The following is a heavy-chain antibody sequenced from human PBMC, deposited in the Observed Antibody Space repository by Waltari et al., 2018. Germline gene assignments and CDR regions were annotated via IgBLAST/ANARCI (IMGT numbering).Heavy chain of an antibody. CDR3: ARQDIVANFDY. V-gene: IGHV4-39*01. CDR1: GGSISSSSYY. D-gene: IGHD5-12*01. CDR2: IYYSGST. Sequence: QLQLQESGPGLVKPSETLSLTCTVSGGSISSSSYYWGWIRHPPGKGLGWIGSIYYSGSTYYNPSLKSRVTISVDTSKNQFSLKLSSVTAADTAVYYCARQDIVANFDYWGQGTLVTVSS. J-gene: IGHJ4*02.